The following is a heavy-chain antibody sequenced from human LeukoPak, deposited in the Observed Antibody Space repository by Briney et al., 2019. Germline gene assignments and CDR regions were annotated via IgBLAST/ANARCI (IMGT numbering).Heavy chain of an antibody. CDR1: GGSISSGGYY. J-gene: IGHJ3*02. D-gene: IGHD6-19*01. Sequence: PSQTLSLTCTVSGGSISSGGYYWSWIRQHPGKGLEWTGYIYYSGSTYYNPSLKSRVTISVDTSKNQFSLKLSSVTAADTAVYYCARGVPYSSGWYRVHAFDIWGQGTMVTVSS. CDR2: IYYSGST. CDR3: ARGVPYSSGWYRVHAFDI. V-gene: IGHV4-31*03.